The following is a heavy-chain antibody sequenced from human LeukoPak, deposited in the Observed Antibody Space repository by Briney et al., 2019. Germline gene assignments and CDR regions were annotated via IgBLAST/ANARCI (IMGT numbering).Heavy chain of an antibody. D-gene: IGHD7-27*01. CDR1: GFSLNTGDVG. Sequence: SGPTLVKPTQALTLTCTFSGFSLNTGDVGVGWIRQPPGKALEWLAPISRDDDQRYSPSLKNRLTITKDTSKNQVVLTMTNMDPVDTATYYCAHTGSPHGDDWFDPWGQGTLVTVSS. CDR3: AHTGSPHGDDWFDP. J-gene: IGHJ5*02. CDR2: ISRDDDQ. V-gene: IGHV2-5*02.